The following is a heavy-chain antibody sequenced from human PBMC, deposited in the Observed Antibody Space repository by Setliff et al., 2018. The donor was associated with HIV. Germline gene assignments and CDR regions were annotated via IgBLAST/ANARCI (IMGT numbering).Heavy chain of an antibody. CDR2: IYTSGST. CDR3: ARRIDNSGSLPAKNWFDT. Sequence: SETLSLTCTVSGGSISSYYWSWIRQPAGKGLEWIGRIYTSGSTNYNPSLQSRVSISIDTSKNQFSLKLSSVTAADTAVYYCARRIDNSGSLPAKNWFDTWGQGRLVTVSS. V-gene: IGHV4-4*07. D-gene: IGHD3-10*01. J-gene: IGHJ5*02. CDR1: GGSISSYY.